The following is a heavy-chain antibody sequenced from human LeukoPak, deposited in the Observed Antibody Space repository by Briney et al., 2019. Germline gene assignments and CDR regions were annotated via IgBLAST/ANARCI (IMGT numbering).Heavy chain of an antibody. CDR1: GGSISSYY. V-gene: IGHV4-59*01. Sequence: SEALSLTCTVSGGSISSYYWSWIRQPPGKGLEWIGYIYYSGSTNYNPSLKSRVTISVDTSKNQFSLKLSSVTAADTAVYYCARTFSTAGPDYWGQGTLVTVSS. CDR3: ARTFSTAGPDY. CDR2: IYYSGST. D-gene: IGHD2/OR15-2a*01. J-gene: IGHJ4*02.